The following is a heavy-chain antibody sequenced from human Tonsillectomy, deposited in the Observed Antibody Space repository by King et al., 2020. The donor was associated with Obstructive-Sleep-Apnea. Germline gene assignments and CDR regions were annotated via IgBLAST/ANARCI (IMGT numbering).Heavy chain of an antibody. CDR2: INIGSSNT. D-gene: IGHD3-16*01. CDR1: GFTFSDYY. Sequence: VQLVESGGGLVKPGGSLRLSCAASGFTFSDYYMSWIRQAPGKGLEWVSYINIGSSNTNYADSVKGRFTISRDNANNSLFLQMNSLRAEDTAVYYCTRAYYDYVWGSRTTLSSAVGGKGTTVTVSS. V-gene: IGHV3-11*06. J-gene: IGHJ6*04. CDR3: TRAYYDYVWGSRTTLSSAV.